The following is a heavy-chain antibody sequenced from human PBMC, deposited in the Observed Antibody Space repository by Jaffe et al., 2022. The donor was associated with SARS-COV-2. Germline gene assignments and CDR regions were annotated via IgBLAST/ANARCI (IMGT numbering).Heavy chain of an antibody. CDR1: GYTFTGYY. J-gene: IGHJ6*02. Sequence: QVQLVQSGAEVKKPGASVKVSCKASGYTFTGYYMHWVRQAPGQGLEWMGRINPNSGGTNYAQKFQGRVTMTRDTSISTAYMELSRLRSDDTAVYYCARDLLVSVDGYNSLSPPNYYYYGMDVWGQGTTVTVSS. V-gene: IGHV1-2*06. CDR3: ARDLLVSVDGYNSLSPPNYYYYGMDV. D-gene: IGHD5-12*01. CDR2: INPNSGGT.